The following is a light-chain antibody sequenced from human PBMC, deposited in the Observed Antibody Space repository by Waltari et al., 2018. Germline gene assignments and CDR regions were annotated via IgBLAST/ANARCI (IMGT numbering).Light chain of an antibody. CDR2: EGN. V-gene: IGLV2-23*01. CDR3: CAYAGSSTWV. Sequence: QSALTQPVSVSGSPGQSITISCTGTSNDVGTYKFVSWYQQHPGQAPKVLIFEGNGRPSGVSNRFSGSKSGNTASLTISGLQPEDEADYYCCAYAGSSTWVFGGGTKLTVL. CDR1: SNDVGTYKF. J-gene: IGLJ3*02.